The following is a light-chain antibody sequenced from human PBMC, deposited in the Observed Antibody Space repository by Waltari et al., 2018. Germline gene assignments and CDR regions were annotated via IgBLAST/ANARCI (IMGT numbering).Light chain of an antibody. V-gene: IGKV3-15*01. CDR1: QSFRSN. CDR2: GVS. Sequence: EIVMTQSPATLSVSPGERATLSCRASQSFRSNYLAWYQQKPGQAPRLLIYGVSTRATGIPARFSGSGFGTEFTLTISSVQAEDFVVYYCQQYDNWPPLTFGQGTRLEIK. CDR3: QQYDNWPPLT. J-gene: IGKJ5*01.